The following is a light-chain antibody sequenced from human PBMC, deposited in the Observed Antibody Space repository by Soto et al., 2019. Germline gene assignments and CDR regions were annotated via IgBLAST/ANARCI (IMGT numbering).Light chain of an antibody. Sequence: DIQMTQSPPTLSASVGDRVSITCRASQSISVWLAWFQQKPGKAPKLLIYDASTLQSEVPSRFSGSGSGTEFTLTSSRLQPVDFATYYCQHYNSYPYTFGQGTKLEI. CDR3: QHYNSYPYT. CDR1: QSISVW. V-gene: IGKV1-5*01. J-gene: IGKJ2*01. CDR2: DAS.